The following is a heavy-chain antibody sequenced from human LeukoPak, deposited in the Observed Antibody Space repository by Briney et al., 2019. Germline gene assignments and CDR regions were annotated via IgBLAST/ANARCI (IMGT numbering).Heavy chain of an antibody. CDR2: ISYDGTNK. Sequence: GGSLRLSCAASGFTFSSYGMHWVRQAPGKGLEWVAVISYDGTNKYYADSVKGRFTVSRDNAKNTVYLQMNSLRAEDTAVYYCAKGHYGDNDYNGMDVWGKGTTVTVSS. J-gene: IGHJ6*04. CDR1: GFTFSSYG. V-gene: IGHV3-30*18. CDR3: AKGHYGDNDYNGMDV. D-gene: IGHD4-23*01.